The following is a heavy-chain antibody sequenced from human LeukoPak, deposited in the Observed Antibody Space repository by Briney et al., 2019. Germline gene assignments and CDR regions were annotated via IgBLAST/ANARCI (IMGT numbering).Heavy chain of an antibody. V-gene: IGHV4-4*07. CDR3: ARDGYSSSWYDGYGMDV. D-gene: IGHD6-13*01. CDR2: IYTSGST. J-gene: IGHJ6*02. CDR1: GGSISSYY. Sequence: SETLCLTCTVSGGSISSYYWSWIRQPAGKGLEWIGRIYTSGSTNYNPSLKSRVTMSVDTSKNQFSLKLSSVTAADTAVYYCARDGYSSSWYDGYGMDVWGQGTTVTVSS.